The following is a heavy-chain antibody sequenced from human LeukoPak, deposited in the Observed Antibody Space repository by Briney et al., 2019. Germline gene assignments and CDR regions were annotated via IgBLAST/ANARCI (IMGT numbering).Heavy chain of an antibody. CDR2: TNLNSGGL. Sequence: ASVKASCKASGYTFTGHHIHWVRQAPGQGLEWMGLTNLNSGGLNYAQKFKGRVTMTRDASINTAYMELSSLTSDDTAVYYCARDDQRFNTDYWGQGTLVTVSS. J-gene: IGHJ4*02. CDR1: GYTFTGHH. CDR3: ARDDQRFNTDY. V-gene: IGHV1-2*02.